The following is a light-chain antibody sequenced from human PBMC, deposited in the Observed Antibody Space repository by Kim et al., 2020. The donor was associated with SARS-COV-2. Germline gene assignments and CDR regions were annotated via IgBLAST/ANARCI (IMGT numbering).Light chain of an antibody. CDR2: DAS. CDR3: LHYDDLPL. Sequence: DIQMTQSPSSLSASVGDRVTITCQASQDISNFLNWFQQKPGRAPKLLINDASNLEAGVPSRFSGSGYGTDFTFTISALQPEDIGTYFCLHYDDLPLFGGGTKVDIK. J-gene: IGKJ4*01. CDR1: QDISNF. V-gene: IGKV1-33*01.